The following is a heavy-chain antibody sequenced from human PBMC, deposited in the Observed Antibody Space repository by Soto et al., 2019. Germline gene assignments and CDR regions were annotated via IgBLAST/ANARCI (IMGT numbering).Heavy chain of an antibody. J-gene: IGHJ4*02. V-gene: IGHV4-4*07. CDR3: VRGRSYSVYDF. CDR1: GGSISGHS. Sequence: PSETLSLTCTVSGGSISGHSWVWIRQPAGKGLEWIGHINPSGSTSYNPSLRSRVTMSLDTSRNQIFLNLTSVTAADTAVFYCVRGRSYSVYDFWGPGTLVTVSS. CDR2: INPSGST. D-gene: IGHD5-12*01.